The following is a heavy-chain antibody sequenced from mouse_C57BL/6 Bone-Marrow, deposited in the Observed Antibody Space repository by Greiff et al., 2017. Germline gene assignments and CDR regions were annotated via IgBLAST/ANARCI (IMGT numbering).Heavy chain of an antibody. Sequence: VQLQQSGPGLVKPSPSLSLTCSVTGYSITSGYYWNWIRQFPGNKLEWMGYIRYDGSNNYNPSLKNRITITRDTSKNQFFLKLNSVTTEDTATYYCARERLSRYFDVWGTGTTVTVSS. CDR1: GYSITSGYY. J-gene: IGHJ1*03. V-gene: IGHV3-6*01. CDR2: IRYDGSN. D-gene: IGHD2-2*01. CDR3: ARERLSRYFDV.